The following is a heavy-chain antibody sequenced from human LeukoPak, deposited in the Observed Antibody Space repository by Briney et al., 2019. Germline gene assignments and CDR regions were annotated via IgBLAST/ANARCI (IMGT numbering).Heavy chain of an antibody. Sequence: GGSLRLSCADSGFTFSSYWVHWVRQPPGKGLVWVSRTNSDGTSTSYADSVKGRFTISRDNAENTLYLQMNSLRAEDTAVYYCARGASGYSYGWGQGTLVTVSS. D-gene: IGHD5-18*01. CDR1: GFTFSSYW. CDR2: TNSDGTST. J-gene: IGHJ4*02. V-gene: IGHV3-74*01. CDR3: ARGASGYSYG.